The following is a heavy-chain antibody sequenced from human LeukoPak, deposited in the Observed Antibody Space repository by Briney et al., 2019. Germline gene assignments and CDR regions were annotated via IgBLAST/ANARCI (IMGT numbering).Heavy chain of an antibody. J-gene: IGHJ4*02. CDR2: IIPIFGTA. Sequence: GASVKASCKASGGTFSSYAISWVRQAPGQGLEWMGGIIPIFGTANYAQKFQGRVTITADESTSTAYMELSSLRSEDTAVYYCAKDLDVVVGATTHLDYWGQGTLVTVSS. CDR3: AKDLDVVVGATTHLDY. CDR1: GGTFSSYA. V-gene: IGHV1-69*13. D-gene: IGHD1-26*01.